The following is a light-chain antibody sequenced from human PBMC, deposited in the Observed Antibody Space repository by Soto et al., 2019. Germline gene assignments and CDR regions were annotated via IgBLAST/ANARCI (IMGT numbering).Light chain of an antibody. V-gene: IGLV2-14*01. CDR2: EVF. Sequence: QSALTQPASVSGSPGQSITISCTGTSSDVGAYDYVSWYQRHPGKAPKLMVYEVFNRPSGVSDRFSGSKSGNTASLTISGLQTEDEADYYCSSYTTTNTLVFGGGTKLTVL. CDR3: SSYTTTNTLV. J-gene: IGLJ2*01. CDR1: SSDVGAYDY.